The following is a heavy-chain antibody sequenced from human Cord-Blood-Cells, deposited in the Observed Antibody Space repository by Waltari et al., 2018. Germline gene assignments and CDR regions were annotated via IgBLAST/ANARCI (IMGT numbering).Heavy chain of an antibody. J-gene: IGHJ3*02. CDR3: ARHLYSSPGYAFDI. CDR1: GGSISSSSYY. V-gene: IGHV4-39*01. Sequence: QLQLQESGPGLVKPSETLSLTCTVSGGSISSSSYYWGWIRQPPGKGLEWIGSIYYSGRTYYNPSLKSRVTISVDTSKNQFSLKLSSVTAADTAVYYCARHLYSSPGYAFDIWGQGTMVTVSS. CDR2: IYYSGRT. D-gene: IGHD6-13*01.